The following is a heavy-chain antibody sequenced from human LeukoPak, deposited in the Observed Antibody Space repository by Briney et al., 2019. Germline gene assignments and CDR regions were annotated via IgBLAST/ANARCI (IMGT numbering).Heavy chain of an antibody. J-gene: IGHJ5*02. CDR2: ISGSGGNT. D-gene: IGHD2-2*01. V-gene: IGHV3-23*01. CDR1: GFKFDDYG. CDR3: AREGCPGSSTSCLDP. Sequence: GGSLRLSCAASGFKFDDYGMSWVRQAPGKGLEWVSTISGSGGNTYYADSVKGRFTISRDNSKNTLYLQMNSLRAEDTAVYYCAREGCPGSSTSCLDPWGQGTLVTVSS.